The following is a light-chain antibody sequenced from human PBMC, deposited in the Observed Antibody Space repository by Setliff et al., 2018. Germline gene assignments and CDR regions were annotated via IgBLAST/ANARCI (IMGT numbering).Light chain of an antibody. Sequence: QSALTQPRSVSGSPGQSVTTSCTGTRNDIAAFDFVSWYQQHPGKAPKLLISDVYKRPSGVPDRFSGSKSGNTASLTISGLQAEDEADYFCSSYADSDTSVLFGGGTKVTVL. V-gene: IGLV2-11*01. CDR2: DVY. J-gene: IGLJ2*01. CDR1: RNDIAAFDF. CDR3: SSYADSDTSVL.